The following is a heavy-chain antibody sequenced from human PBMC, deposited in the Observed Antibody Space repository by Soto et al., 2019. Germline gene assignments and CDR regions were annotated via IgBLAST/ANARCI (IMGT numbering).Heavy chain of an antibody. V-gene: IGHV3-48*02. D-gene: IGHD3-3*01. CDR2: ISSSSTI. Sequence: EVQLVESGGGLVQPGGSLRLSCAASGFTFSSYSMNWVRQAPGKGLEWVSYISSSSTIYYADSVKSRFTISRDNAKNSLYLQMTSLRDEDTAVYYCAIEFFYDYWGQGTLVTVSS. CDR1: GFTFSSYS. CDR3: AIEFFYDY. J-gene: IGHJ4*02.